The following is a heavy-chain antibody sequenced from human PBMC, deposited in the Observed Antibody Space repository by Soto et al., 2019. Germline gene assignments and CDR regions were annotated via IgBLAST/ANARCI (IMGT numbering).Heavy chain of an antibody. Sequence: ASVKVSCKASGYTFTTYDIHWVRRAPGQGLEWMGWMSPHNGNTGFAQKFRDRVTIARNTSISTAYMELSGLRSEDTAVYYCARRKERSGPHYFDYWCQGTLVTVSS. CDR3: ARRKERSGPHYFDY. CDR2: MSPHNGNT. J-gene: IGHJ4*02. CDR1: GYTFTTYD. D-gene: IGHD6-25*01. V-gene: IGHV1-8*01.